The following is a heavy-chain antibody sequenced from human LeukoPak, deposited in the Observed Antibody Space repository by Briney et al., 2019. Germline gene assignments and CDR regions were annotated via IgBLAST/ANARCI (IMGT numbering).Heavy chain of an antibody. D-gene: IGHD6-19*01. CDR2: IYYSGNT. V-gene: IGHV4-31*03. CDR3: ARGLHGGIAVAVIRPPISAGKGFDY. J-gene: IGHJ4*02. CDR1: GGSISSGGYY. Sequence: TSETLSLTCTVSGGSISSGGYYWSWIRQHPGKGLEWIGYIYYSGNTYYNPSLKSRVTISVDTSKNQFSLKLGSVTAADTAVYYCARGLHGGIAVAVIRPPISAGKGFDYWGQGTLVTVSS.